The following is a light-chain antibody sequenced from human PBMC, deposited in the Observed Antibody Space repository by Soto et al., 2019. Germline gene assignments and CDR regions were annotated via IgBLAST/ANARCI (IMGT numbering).Light chain of an antibody. Sequence: EVVMTQSPASLSASPGERVTLSCRASQNIRSSLAWYQHKPGQTPRLLIYDTSTRATGVPTRFSGSRSGAEFTLTINSLQSEDFAVYYCQPYNNWPLTFGRGTKVDI. V-gene: IGKV3-15*01. CDR1: QNIRSS. J-gene: IGKJ4*01. CDR3: QPYNNWPLT. CDR2: DTS.